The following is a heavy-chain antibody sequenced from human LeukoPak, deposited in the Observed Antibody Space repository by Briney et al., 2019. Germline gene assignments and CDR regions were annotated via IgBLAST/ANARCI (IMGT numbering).Heavy chain of an antibody. CDR1: GFTFSSYA. Sequence: GGSLRLSCAASGFTFSSYAMTWVRQAPGKGLEWVSSISGSGDYTYYTDSVKGRFTMSRGNSKNTVYLKMNSLRAEDTAVYYCAKDGQPSTRSFLCTNGICYQDYWGQGTLVTVSS. J-gene: IGHJ4*02. D-gene: IGHD2-8*01. V-gene: IGHV3-23*01. CDR2: ISGSGDYT. CDR3: AKDGQPSTRSFLCTNGICYQDY.